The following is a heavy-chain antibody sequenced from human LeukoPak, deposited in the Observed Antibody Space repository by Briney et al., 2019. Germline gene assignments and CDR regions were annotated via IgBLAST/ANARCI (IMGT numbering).Heavy chain of an antibody. CDR3: ARGYCGGDCYSGYPPKGWFDP. Sequence: SQTLSLTCTVSGGSISSGDYYWSWIRQAPGKGLEWIGYIYYSGTTYYNPSLKSRVTISVDTSKNQFSLKLTSVTAADTAVYYCARGYCGGDCYSGYPPKGWFDPWGQGTLVTVSS. V-gene: IGHV4-30-4*01. CDR1: GGSISSGDYY. D-gene: IGHD2-21*02. CDR2: IYYSGTT. J-gene: IGHJ5*02.